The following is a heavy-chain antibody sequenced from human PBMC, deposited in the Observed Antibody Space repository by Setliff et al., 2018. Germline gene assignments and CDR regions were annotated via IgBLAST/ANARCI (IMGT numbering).Heavy chain of an antibody. D-gene: IGHD6-25*01. CDR2: IRSEAYGGTT. Sequence: GVLRLSCTGSGFTFGDYSMSWVRQAPGKGLEWVGFIRSEAYGGTTEYAASVRGRFTISRDDSKSIAYLQMNSLKTEDTAVDYCTRVRGYLFDPWGQGTLVTVSS. CDR1: GFTFGDYS. V-gene: IGHV3-49*04. J-gene: IGHJ5*02. CDR3: TRVRGYLFDP.